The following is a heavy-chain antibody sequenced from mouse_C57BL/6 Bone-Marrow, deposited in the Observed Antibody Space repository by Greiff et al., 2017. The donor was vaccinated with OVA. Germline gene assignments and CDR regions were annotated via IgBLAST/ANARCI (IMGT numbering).Heavy chain of an antibody. D-gene: IGHD1-1*02. CDR1: GYTFTSYG. V-gene: IGHV1-81*01. CDR3: ASVVWDAMDY. CDR2: IYPRSGNT. Sequence: QVHVKQSGAELARPGASVKLSCKASGYTFTSYGISWVKQRTGQGLEWIGEIYPRSGNTYYNEKFKGKATLTADKSSSTAYMELRSLTSEDSAVYFCASVVWDAMDYWGQGTSVTVSS. J-gene: IGHJ4*01.